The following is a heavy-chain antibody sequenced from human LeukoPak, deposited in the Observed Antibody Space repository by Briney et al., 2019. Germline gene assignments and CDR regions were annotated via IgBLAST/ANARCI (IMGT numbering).Heavy chain of an antibody. V-gene: IGHV4-59*01. J-gene: IGHJ5*02. D-gene: IGHD3-10*01. CDR2: IYYSGTT. CDR3: ARVGYGSGSWGWFDP. Sequence: SETLSLSCTVSGASISGFFWTSIRQSPGKRLEYIGYIYYSGTTDYNPTLKSRVSMSVDTSKNQFFLNLTSVTAADTAIYYCARVGYGSGSWGWFDPWGQGTLVTVSS. CDR1: GASISGFF.